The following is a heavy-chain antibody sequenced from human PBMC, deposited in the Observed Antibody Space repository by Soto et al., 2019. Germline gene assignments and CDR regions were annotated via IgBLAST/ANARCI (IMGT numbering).Heavy chain of an antibody. J-gene: IGHJ5*02. Sequence: SVKVSCTASGGAFTNPAINWVRQAPGQGFQWMGGIIPIFGTSNSAQKFQDRLTISADTSTGTAYLELRSLQSEDTAMYYCAKCGASNTCIPTGFDPWGPGTLVTVSS. CDR1: GGAFTNPA. CDR2: IIPIFGTS. CDR3: AKCGASNTCIPTGFDP. V-gene: IGHV1-69*06. D-gene: IGHD2-15*01.